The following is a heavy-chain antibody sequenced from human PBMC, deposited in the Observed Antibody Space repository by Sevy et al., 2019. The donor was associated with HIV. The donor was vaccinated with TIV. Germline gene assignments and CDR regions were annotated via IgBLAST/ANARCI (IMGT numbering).Heavy chain of an antibody. J-gene: IGHJ4*02. CDR3: ARDSGYSINWYPAY. CDR2: ISFDGSYK. Sequence: GGSLRLSCAASGFTFRSHGMHWVRQAPGKGLEWVPVISFDGSYKSYGDSVKGRFTISRDDFKSTLYLQMDSLRPEDTAVYYCARDSGYSINWYPAYWGQGTLVTVSS. V-gene: IGHV3-30*03. CDR1: GFTFRSHG. D-gene: IGHD6-13*01.